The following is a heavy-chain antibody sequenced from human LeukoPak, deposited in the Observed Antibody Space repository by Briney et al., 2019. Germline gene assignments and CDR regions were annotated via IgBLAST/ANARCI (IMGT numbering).Heavy chain of an antibody. CDR3: ARQSGSYYRPFDY. CDR1: GGSFSGYY. V-gene: IGHV4-34*01. Sequence: SETLSLTCAVYGGSFSGYYWSWIRQPPGKGLEWIGEINHSGSTNYNPSLKGRVTISVDTSKNQFSLKLSSVTAAGTAVYYCARQSGSYYRPFDYWGQGTLVTVSS. D-gene: IGHD1-26*01. CDR2: INHSGST. J-gene: IGHJ4*02.